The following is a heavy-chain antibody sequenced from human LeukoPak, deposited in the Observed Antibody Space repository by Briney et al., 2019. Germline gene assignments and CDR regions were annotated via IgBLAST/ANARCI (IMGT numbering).Heavy chain of an antibody. D-gene: IGHD2-8*01. CDR2: IYHSGST. Sequence: KPSETLSLTCTVSGYSISSGYYWGWIRQPPGKGLEWIGSIYHSGSTYYNPSLKSRVTISVDTSKNQFSLKLSSVTAADTAVYYCARAAYAITLYYYYYMDVWGKGTTVTVSS. V-gene: IGHV4-38-2*02. CDR3: ARAAYAITLYYYYYMDV. J-gene: IGHJ6*03. CDR1: GYSISSGYY.